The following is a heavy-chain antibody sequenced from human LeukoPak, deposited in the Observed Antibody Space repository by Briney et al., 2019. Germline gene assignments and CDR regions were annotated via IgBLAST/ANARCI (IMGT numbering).Heavy chain of an antibody. V-gene: IGHV4-59*12. J-gene: IGHJ6*02. D-gene: IGHD6-13*01. CDR3: ARDLWGKSAAGYYYYGMDV. CDR1: GGSISSYY. Sequence: PSETLSLTCTVSGGSISSYYWSWIRQPPGKGLEWIGYIYYSGSTNYNPSLKSRVTISVDTSKNQFSLKLSSVTAADTAVYYCARDLWGKSAAGYYYYGMDVWGQGTTVTVSS. CDR2: IYYSGST.